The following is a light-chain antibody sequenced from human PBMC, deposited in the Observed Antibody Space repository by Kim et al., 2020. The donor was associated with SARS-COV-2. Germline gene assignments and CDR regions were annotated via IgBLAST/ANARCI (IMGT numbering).Light chain of an antibody. CDR1: QSVSSNY. Sequence: PGESATLSCRASQSVSSNYLAWYQQKPGQAPRLLIYGASSRATDIPDRFSGSGSGTDFTLTISRLEPEDFAVYSCQQYGSSPLTFGGGTKVEIK. V-gene: IGKV3-20*01. CDR3: QQYGSSPLT. J-gene: IGKJ4*01. CDR2: GAS.